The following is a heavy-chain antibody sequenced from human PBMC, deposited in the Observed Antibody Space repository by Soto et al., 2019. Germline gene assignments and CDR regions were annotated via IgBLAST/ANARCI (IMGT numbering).Heavy chain of an antibody. CDR2: THGSGIT. Sequence: QVQLQESGPGLVKPSETLSLTCTVSGGSITGYHWSWIRQPPGKGLEWIGYTHGSGITNYNPSLQRRVTISVDTSNNHFSLKLSSVTASDTAVYYCASYIEGGGGRGYWGQGHLLTVSS. D-gene: IGHD1-26*01. CDR1: GGSITGYH. J-gene: IGHJ4*02. V-gene: IGHV4-59*01. CDR3: ASYIEGGGGRGY.